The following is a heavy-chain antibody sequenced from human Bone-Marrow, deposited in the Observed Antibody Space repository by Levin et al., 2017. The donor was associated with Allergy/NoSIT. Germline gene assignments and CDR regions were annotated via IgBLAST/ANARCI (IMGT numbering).Heavy chain of an antibody. CDR2: ISSSSSYV. CDR1: GFTFSTYN. V-gene: IGHV3-21*01. J-gene: IGHJ2*01. Sequence: KHGESLKISCAASGFTFSTYNMNWVRQAPGKGLEWVSSISSSSSYVYSADSVKGRFTISRDNAKNSLYLQMSSLRAEDTAVYYCARGSSWYDTWYFGLWGRGTLVTVSS. D-gene: IGHD6-13*01. CDR3: ARGSSWYDTWYFGL.